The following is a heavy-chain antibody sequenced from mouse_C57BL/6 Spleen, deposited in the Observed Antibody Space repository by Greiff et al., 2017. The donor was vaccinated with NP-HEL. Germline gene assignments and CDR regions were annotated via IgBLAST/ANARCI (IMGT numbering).Heavy chain of an antibody. J-gene: IGHJ1*03. CDR1: GYTFTDYN. D-gene: IGHD4-1*01. V-gene: IGHV1-18*01. Sequence: EVQLQQSGPELVKPGASVKIPCKASGYTFTDYNMDWVKQSHGKSLEWIGDINPNNGGTIYNQKFKGKATLTVDKSSSTAYMELRSLTSEDTAGYYCARRLGRGWYFDVWGTGTTVTVSS. CDR2: INPNNGGT. CDR3: ARRLGRGWYFDV.